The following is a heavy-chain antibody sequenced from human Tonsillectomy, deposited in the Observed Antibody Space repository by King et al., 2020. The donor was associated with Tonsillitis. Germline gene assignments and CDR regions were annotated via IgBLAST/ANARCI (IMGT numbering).Heavy chain of an antibody. D-gene: IGHD6-19*01. CDR3: GRGEALAGTHYFDC. CDR1: GYSINSGYY. Sequence: QLQESGPGLVKPSETLSLTCAVSGYSINSGYYWGWIRQPPGKGLEWIGSIYHSGITYYNPSLKSRVTISVDTSKNQFSLKLSSVTAADTAVYYCGRGEALAGTHYFDCGGQGTLVTVSS. J-gene: IGHJ4*02. V-gene: IGHV4-38-2*01. CDR2: IYHSGIT.